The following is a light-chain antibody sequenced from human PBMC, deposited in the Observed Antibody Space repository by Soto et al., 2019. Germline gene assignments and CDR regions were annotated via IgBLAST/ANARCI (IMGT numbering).Light chain of an antibody. V-gene: IGLV1-44*01. CDR3: ASWDDSLNGVV. Sequence: QSVLTQPPSASGTPGQRVTISCSGSTSNVATNAVNWYQQFPGTAPKLLMYRNTLRPSGVPDRFSASKSGTSASLAISGLQSEDEADYYCASWDDSLNGVVFGGGTKVTVL. J-gene: IGLJ2*01. CDR2: RNT. CDR1: TSNVATNA.